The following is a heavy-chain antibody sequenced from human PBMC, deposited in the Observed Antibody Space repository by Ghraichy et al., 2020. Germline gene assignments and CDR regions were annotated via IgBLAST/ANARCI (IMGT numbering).Heavy chain of an antibody. CDR2: IYTPKNT. CDR3: ARGRGDYVELDY. Sequence: SETLSLTCTVSGGSISSYYWSWIRQPAGRGLEWIGRIYTPKNTKYNPSLKSRVTMSVDTSKNQFSLKLSSVTAADTAVYYCARGRGDYVELDYWGQGSLVTVSS. V-gene: IGHV4-4*07. D-gene: IGHD4-17*01. CDR1: GGSISSYY. J-gene: IGHJ4*02.